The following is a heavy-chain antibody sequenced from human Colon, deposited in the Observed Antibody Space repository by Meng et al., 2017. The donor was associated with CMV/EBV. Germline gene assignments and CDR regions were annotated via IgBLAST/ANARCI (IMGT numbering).Heavy chain of an antibody. Sequence: GESLKISCAASGFTLSSYWMSWVRQAPGKGLEWVANIKQDGSETYYVDSVMGRFTASRDNAKNSLYLQMRSLRAEDTAVYYCAKHNTKYGYGRDYFEYWGQGILVTVSS. CDR2: IKQDGSET. J-gene: IGHJ4*01. CDR1: GFTLSSYW. D-gene: IGHD5-18*01. CDR3: AKHNTKYGYGRDYFEY. V-gene: IGHV3-7*03.